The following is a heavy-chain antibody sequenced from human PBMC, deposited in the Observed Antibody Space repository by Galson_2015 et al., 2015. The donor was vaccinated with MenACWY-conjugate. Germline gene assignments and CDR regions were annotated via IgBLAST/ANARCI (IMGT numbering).Heavy chain of an antibody. Sequence: SLRLSCAASGFMFTGYWMTWGRQAPGKGLEWVGRIKSKTEGETTDYAAPVKGRFSISRDDSKNTLYLQMDSLKTEDTAVYYCTTVKAQWVGSREDAVDFWGQGTVVTVSS. V-gene: IGHV3-15*01. CDR1: GFMFTGYW. J-gene: IGHJ3*01. CDR3: TTVKAQWVGSREDAVDF. CDR2: IKSKTEGETT. D-gene: IGHD2-15*01.